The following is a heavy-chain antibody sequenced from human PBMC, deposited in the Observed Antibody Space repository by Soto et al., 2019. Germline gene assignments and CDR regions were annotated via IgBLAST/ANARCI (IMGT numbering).Heavy chain of an antibody. V-gene: IGHV1-8*01. CDR3: ARGIHGTIFGVVIPKGGGDAFDI. CDR1: GYTFTSYD. D-gene: IGHD3-3*01. J-gene: IGHJ3*02. CDR2: MNPNSGNT. Sequence: ASAKVSCKASGYTFTSYDINWVRQATGQGLEWMGWMNPNSGNTGYAQKFQGRVTMTRNTSISTAYMELSSLRSEDTAVYYCARGIHGTIFGVVIPKGGGDAFDIWGQGTMVTVSS.